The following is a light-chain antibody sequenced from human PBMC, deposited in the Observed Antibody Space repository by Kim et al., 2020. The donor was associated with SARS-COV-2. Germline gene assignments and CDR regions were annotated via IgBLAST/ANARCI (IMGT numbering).Light chain of an antibody. Sequence: QSALTQPASVSGSPGQSITISCTGTNSDVGSSDFVSWYQQYPDKAPTLIMYEGRRPWGISDRFSASKSGTMASLTISGLQTEDEADYFCSAYTDVRTCVFGTGTQLTVL. CDR1: NSDVGSSDF. CDR3: SAYTDVRTCV. V-gene: IGLV2-14*01. J-gene: IGLJ1*01. CDR2: EG.